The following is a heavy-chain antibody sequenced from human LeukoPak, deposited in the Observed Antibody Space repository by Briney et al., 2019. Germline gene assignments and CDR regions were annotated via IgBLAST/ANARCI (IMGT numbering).Heavy chain of an antibody. J-gene: IGHJ4*02. V-gene: IGHV4-4*07. Sequence: SETLSLTCTVSGGSISSYYWSWIRQPAGKGLEWIGRIYTSGSTNYNPSLKSRVTMSVDTSKNQFSLKLSSVTAAHTAVYYCARDRGSSGWYLPYYFDYWGQGTLVTVSS. CDR2: IYTSGST. CDR1: GGSISSYY. D-gene: IGHD6-19*01. CDR3: ARDRGSSGWYLPYYFDY.